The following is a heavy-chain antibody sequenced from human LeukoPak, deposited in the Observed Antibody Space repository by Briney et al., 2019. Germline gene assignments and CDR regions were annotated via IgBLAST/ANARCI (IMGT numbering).Heavy chain of an antibody. J-gene: IGHJ3*02. Sequence: PGGSLRLSCAASGFIFSSYAMSWVRPAPGKGLEWVSAISGSGGSTYYADSVKGRFTISRDNSKKTLYLQMNSLRAEDTAVYYCAKDLDYYDSSGDVAFDIWGQGTMVTVSS. CDR3: AKDLDYYDSSGDVAFDI. V-gene: IGHV3-23*01. D-gene: IGHD3-22*01. CDR2: ISGSGGST. CDR1: GFIFSSYA.